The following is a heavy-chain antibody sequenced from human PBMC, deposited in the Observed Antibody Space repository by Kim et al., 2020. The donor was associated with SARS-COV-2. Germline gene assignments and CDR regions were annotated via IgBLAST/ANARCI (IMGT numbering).Heavy chain of an antibody. J-gene: IGHJ4*02. CDR1: GGSISSSSYY. D-gene: IGHD3-22*01. Sequence: SETLSLTCTVSGGSISSSSYYWGWIRQPPGKGLEWIGSIYYSGSTYYNPSLKSRVTISVDTSKNQFSLKLSSVTAADTAVYYCASPYPYDSSGYPEWGQGTLVTVSS. CDR2: IYYSGST. CDR3: ASPYPYDSSGYPE. V-gene: IGHV4-39*01.